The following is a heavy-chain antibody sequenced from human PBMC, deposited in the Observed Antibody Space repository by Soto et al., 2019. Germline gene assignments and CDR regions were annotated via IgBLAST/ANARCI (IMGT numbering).Heavy chain of an antibody. V-gene: IGHV1-69*01. CDR1: GGTFSSYA. D-gene: IGHD2-2*01. J-gene: IGHJ6*02. CDR2: IIPISGTA. CDR3: ARSQGSSTSLEIYYYYYYGMDV. Sequence: QVQPVQSGAEVKKPGSSVKVSCKASGGTFSSYAISWVRQAPGQGLEWMGGIIPISGTANYAQKFQGRVTITADESTSTAYMEVSSLRSEDTAVYYCARSQGSSTSLEIYYYYYYGMDVWGQGTTVTVSS.